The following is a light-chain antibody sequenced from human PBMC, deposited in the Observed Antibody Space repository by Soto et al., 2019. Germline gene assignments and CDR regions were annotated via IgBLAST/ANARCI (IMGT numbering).Light chain of an antibody. V-gene: IGLV1-40*01. CDR3: QSYDSSLSGWL. CDR1: SSNIGAGYN. Sequence: QSVLTQPPSVSGAPGQRVTISCTGSSSNIGAGYNVHWYQQVSGTAPKLLIYGDSNRPSGVPDRFSGSKSGTSASLAITGLQAEDEADYYCQSYDSSLSGWLFGGGTKLTVL. CDR2: GDS. J-gene: IGLJ3*02.